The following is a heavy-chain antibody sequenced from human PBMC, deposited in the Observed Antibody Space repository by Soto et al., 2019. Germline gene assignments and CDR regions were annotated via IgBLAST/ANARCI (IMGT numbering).Heavy chain of an antibody. D-gene: IGHD6-19*01. Sequence: QVQLQESGPGLVKPSETLSLTCAVSGGSLSSGTYYWSWVRQPPGKGLEWIGYIYYRGNTNYNPSLKSRVTISVDPSKNQFSLKLSSVTAADTAVYFCARVSQQWLVFDSWGQGTLVTVSS. V-gene: IGHV4-61*01. CDR2: IYYRGNT. CDR1: GGSLSSGTYY. J-gene: IGHJ4*02. CDR3: ARVSQQWLVFDS.